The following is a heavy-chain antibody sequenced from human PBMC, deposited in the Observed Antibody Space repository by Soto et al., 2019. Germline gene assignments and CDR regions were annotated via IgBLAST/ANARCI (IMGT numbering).Heavy chain of an antibody. CDR1: GFTFSSYA. CDR3: AKKPPDYYIWGSYRSEDY. D-gene: IGHD3-16*02. J-gene: IGHJ4*02. Sequence: GGSLRLSCAASGFTFSSYAMSWVRQAPGKGLEWVSAISGSGGSTYYADSVKGRFTISRDNSKNTLYLQMNSLRAEDTAVYYWAKKPPDYYIWGSYRSEDYWGQGTLVTV. V-gene: IGHV3-23*01. CDR2: ISGSGGST.